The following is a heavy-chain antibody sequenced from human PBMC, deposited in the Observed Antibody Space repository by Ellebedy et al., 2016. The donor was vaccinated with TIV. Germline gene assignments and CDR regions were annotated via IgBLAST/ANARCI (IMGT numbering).Heavy chain of an antibody. D-gene: IGHD4-23*01. V-gene: IGHV5-51*01. CDR3: VRLAVADRTDKWFDP. J-gene: IGHJ5*02. CDR1: GYRFISHW. CDR2: IFPGDSDT. Sequence: KVSCKASGYRFISHWIGWVRQMPGKGLEWMGIIFPGDSDTRYSPSFEGQVSLSVDNSISTAYLQWKTLKASDTAIYYCVRLAVADRTDKWFDPWGQGTLVTVS.